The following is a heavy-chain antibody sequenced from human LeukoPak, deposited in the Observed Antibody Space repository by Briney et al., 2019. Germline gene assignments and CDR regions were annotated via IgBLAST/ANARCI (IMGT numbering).Heavy chain of an antibody. Sequence: PSETLSLTCTVSGGSINSYYWGWIRQPPGKGLEWIGYIYYSGYTNYNPSLKSRVTISVDMSKNQFSLKLSSVTAADTAVYYCARLHVRGVIITGYYYYGMDVWGQGTTVTVSS. CDR2: IYYSGYT. CDR1: GGSINSYY. J-gene: IGHJ6*02. V-gene: IGHV4-59*08. D-gene: IGHD3-10*01. CDR3: ARLHVRGVIITGYYYYGMDV.